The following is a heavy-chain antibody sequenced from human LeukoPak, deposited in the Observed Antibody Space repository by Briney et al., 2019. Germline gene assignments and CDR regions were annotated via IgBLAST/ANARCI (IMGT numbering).Heavy chain of an antibody. CDR2: ISSDGSAI. CDR3: ARVGGYCSGGSCYFDY. D-gene: IGHD2-15*01. V-gene: IGHV3-48*04. CDR1: GFTFRSYS. J-gene: IGHJ4*02. Sequence: GGSLRLSCAASGFTFRSYSMNWVRQAPGKGLEWVSYISSDGSAIYYADSVKGRFTISRDNAKNSLYLQMNRLRAEDTALYYCARVGGYCSGGSCYFDYWGQGTLVTVSS.